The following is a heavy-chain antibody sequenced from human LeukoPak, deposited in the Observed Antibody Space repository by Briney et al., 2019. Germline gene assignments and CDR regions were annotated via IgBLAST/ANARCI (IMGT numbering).Heavy chain of an antibody. CDR2: IYYSGST. CDR3: ARDRGGYDFDY. Sequence: SETLSLTCTVSGGSISSYYWTWIRQPPGKGLDWIGYIYYSGSTYYNPSLKSRVTISVDTSKNQFSLKLSSVPAADTAVYYCARDRGGYDFDYWGQGTLVTVSS. V-gene: IGHV4-59*01. J-gene: IGHJ4*02. D-gene: IGHD5-12*01. CDR1: GGSISSYY.